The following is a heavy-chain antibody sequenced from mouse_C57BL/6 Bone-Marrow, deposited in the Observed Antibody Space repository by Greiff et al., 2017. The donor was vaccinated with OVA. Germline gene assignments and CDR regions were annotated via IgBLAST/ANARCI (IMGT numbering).Heavy chain of an antibody. D-gene: IGHD3-3*01. Sequence: QVTLKVSGPGILQSSQTLSLTCSFSGFSLSTSGMGVSWIRQPSGKGLEWLAHIYWDDAKRCNTSLKSRLTSHKDTARNHVVLKIISGDTADTATDYCARRVGGRWYFDVWGTGTTVTVSS. J-gene: IGHJ1*03. CDR3: ARRVGGRWYFDV. V-gene: IGHV8-12*01. CDR2: IYWDDAK. CDR1: GFSLSTSGMG.